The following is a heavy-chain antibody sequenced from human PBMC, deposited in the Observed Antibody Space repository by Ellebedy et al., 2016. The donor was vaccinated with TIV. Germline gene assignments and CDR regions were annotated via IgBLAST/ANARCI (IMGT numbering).Heavy chain of an antibody. CDR1: GFTFRSYA. J-gene: IGHJ3*01. V-gene: IGHV3-30-3*01. CDR2: LSYDGSNK. D-gene: IGHD2-15*01. Sequence: PGGSLRLSCAASGFTFRSYAMHRVRQAPGKGLEWLAVLSYDGSNKYYADSVKGRFTISRDNSKNTMYLQMDSLRPEDTAVYYCASDTATVVTRNDALNLWGQGTMVIVSS. CDR3: ASDTATVVTRNDALNL.